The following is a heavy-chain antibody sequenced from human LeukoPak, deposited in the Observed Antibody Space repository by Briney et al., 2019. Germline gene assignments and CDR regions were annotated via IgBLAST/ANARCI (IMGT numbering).Heavy chain of an antibody. CDR3: ARQRGSGCLDY. V-gene: IGHV3-7*01. Sequence: GGSLRLSCAASGFTFSNYWMHWVRQAPGKGLEWVANIKQDGSETYYVDSVKGRFTISRDNAKNSLSLQMNSLRAEDTAVYYCARQRGSGCLDYWGQGTLVTVSS. CDR2: IKQDGSET. CDR1: GFTFSNYW. J-gene: IGHJ4*02. D-gene: IGHD6-19*01.